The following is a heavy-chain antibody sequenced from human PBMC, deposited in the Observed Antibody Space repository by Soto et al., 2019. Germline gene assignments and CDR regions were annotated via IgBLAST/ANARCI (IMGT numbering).Heavy chain of an antibody. CDR1: GFTFSSYW. J-gene: IGHJ4*02. V-gene: IGHV3-7*01. Sequence: EVQLVESGGGLVQPGGSLRLSCAASGFTFSSYWMSWVRQAPGKGLEWVANIKQDGSEKYYVDSVKGRFTISRDNAKNPLYLQMNSLRAEDTAGYYCARGGVGMATIEVYWGQGTLVTVSS. CDR3: ARGGVGMATIEVY. D-gene: IGHD5-12*01. CDR2: IKQDGSEK.